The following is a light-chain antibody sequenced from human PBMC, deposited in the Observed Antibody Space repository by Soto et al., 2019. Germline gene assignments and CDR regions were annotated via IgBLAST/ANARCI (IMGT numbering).Light chain of an antibody. J-gene: IGLJ2*01. Sequence: NFMLTQPHSVSESPVKTVTISCTRSSGSIASNYVQWYQQRPGSAPTTVIYEDNQRPSGVPDRFSGSIDSSSNSASLTISGLKTEDEADYCCQSYDSSNVVFGGGTKLTVL. CDR2: EDN. CDR3: QSYDSSNVV. V-gene: IGLV6-57*04. CDR1: SGSIASNY.